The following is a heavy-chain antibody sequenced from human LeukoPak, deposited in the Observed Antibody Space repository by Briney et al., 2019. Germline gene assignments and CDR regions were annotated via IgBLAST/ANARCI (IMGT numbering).Heavy chain of an antibody. J-gene: IGHJ5*02. CDR1: GGSFSGYY. D-gene: IGHD2-2*01. Sequence: SETLSLTCAVYGGSFSGYYWSWIRQPPGKGLEWIGEINHSGSTNYNPYLKSRVTISVDTSKNQFSLKLSSLTAADTAVYYCARVAPAAPGHWFDPWGQGTLVNVSS. CDR3: ARVAPAAPGHWFDP. V-gene: IGHV4-34*01. CDR2: INHSGST.